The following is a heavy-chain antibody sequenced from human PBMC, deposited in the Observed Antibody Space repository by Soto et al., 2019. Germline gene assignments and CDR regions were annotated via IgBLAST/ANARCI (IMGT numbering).Heavy chain of an antibody. CDR1: GFTLSSYS. Sequence: DVDLVESGGGLVQPGGSLRLSCTASGFTLSSYSMNWVRQAPGKGPEWVAHISSNSDSVDYADSVKGRFTISRDNARNSLSLQMNSLRAEDTAVYYCARVGLKFLLGGEFFQVWGQGTLVTVSS. D-gene: IGHD3-16*01. J-gene: IGHJ1*01. CDR3: ARVGLKFLLGGEFFQV. CDR2: ISSNSDSV. V-gene: IGHV3-48*01.